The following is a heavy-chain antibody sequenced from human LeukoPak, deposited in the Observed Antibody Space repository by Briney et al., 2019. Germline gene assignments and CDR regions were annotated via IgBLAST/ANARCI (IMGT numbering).Heavy chain of an antibody. V-gene: IGHV1-69*05. CDR3: ARVVGGITMVRGVYNWFDP. Sequence: GASVKVSCKASGGTFSSYAISWVRQAPGQGLEWMGGIIPIFGTANYAQKFQGRVTITTDESTSTAYMELSSLRSEDTAVYYCARVVGGITMVRGVYNWFDPWGQGTLVTVSS. CDR2: IIPIFGTA. D-gene: IGHD3-10*01. J-gene: IGHJ5*02. CDR1: GGTFSSYA.